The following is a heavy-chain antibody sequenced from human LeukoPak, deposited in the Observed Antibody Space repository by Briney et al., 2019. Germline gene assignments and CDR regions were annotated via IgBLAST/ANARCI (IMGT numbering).Heavy chain of an antibody. CDR2: IKQEGSEK. CDR1: GFTFSSFW. Sequence: GGSLSLSCAASGFTFSSFWMSWVRQAPGKGLEWVANIKQEGSEKYYVGPVKGRFTISRDDARNSLYLQMNSLRAEDTAVYFCARGFELDYWGQGTLVTVSS. J-gene: IGHJ4*02. CDR3: ARGFELDY. V-gene: IGHV3-7*01.